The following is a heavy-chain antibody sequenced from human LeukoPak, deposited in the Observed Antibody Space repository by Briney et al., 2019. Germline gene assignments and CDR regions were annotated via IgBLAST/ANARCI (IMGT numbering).Heavy chain of an antibody. V-gene: IGHV4-39*01. J-gene: IGHJ4*02. CDR1: GGSISSTSYY. Sequence: SETLSLTCTASGGSISSTSYYWGWVRQPPGRGLEWIGGIIYSGNTKYNPSLKSRVTISVDTTKNQFSLKLTSVTAADTAVYYCARTSGRWLQSPFDYWGQGTLVTVSS. CDR2: IIYSGNT. D-gene: IGHD5-24*01. CDR3: ARTSGRWLQSPFDY.